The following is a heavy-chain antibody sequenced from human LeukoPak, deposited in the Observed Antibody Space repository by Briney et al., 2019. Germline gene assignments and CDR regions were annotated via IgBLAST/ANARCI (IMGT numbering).Heavy chain of an antibody. J-gene: IGHJ6*02. CDR3: ARNNGMDV. Sequence: GGSLRLSCAASGFALSSHWMTWVRQVPGRGPEWVANVNRDGSETYYLDSVKGRFTISKDNAKNSLYLQMNSLRAEDTALYHCARNNGMDVWGQGATVIVSS. CDR2: VNRDGSET. V-gene: IGHV3-7*03. CDR1: GFALSSHW.